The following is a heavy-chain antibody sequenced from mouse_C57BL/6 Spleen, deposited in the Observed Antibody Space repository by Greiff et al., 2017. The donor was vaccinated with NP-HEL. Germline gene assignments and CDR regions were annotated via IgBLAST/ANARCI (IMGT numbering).Heavy chain of an antibody. CDR1: GYTFTDYY. J-gene: IGHJ4*01. D-gene: IGHD4-1*01. Sequence: VQLQQSGAELVRPGASVKLSCKASGYTFTDYYINWVKQRPGQGLEWIARIYPGSGNTYYNEKFKGKATLTAEKSSSTTYMQLSSLTSEDSAVYFCARGRTGYAMDYWGQGTSVTVSS. CDR3: ARGRTGYAMDY. CDR2: IYPGSGNT. V-gene: IGHV1-76*01.